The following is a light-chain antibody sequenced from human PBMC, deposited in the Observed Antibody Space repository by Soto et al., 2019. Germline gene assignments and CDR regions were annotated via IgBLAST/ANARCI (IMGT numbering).Light chain of an antibody. Sequence: QAVVTQAPSLTVSPGGTVTLTCGSSTGAVTSNQHPYWFQQKAGQAPRTLIYDTSNKHSWTPARFSGSLLGDKAALTLSGAQPEDEAQYYCLLSYNAARVFGGGTKLTVL. V-gene: IGLV7-46*01. CDR1: TGAVTSNQH. CDR2: DTS. J-gene: IGLJ2*01. CDR3: LLSYNAARV.